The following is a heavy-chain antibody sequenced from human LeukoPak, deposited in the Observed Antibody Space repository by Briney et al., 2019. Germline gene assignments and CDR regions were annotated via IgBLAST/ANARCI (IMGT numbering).Heavy chain of an antibody. D-gene: IGHD5-18*01. CDR3: ARAQIQLWMDV. J-gene: IGHJ6*04. V-gene: IGHV1-46*01. CDR1: GYTFTSYY. Sequence: ASVKVSCKASGYTFTSYYMHLVRQAPGQGLEWMGIINPSGGSTGDAQKFQGRVTMTRAMSTSTVYMELSSLRSEDTAVYYCARAQIQLWMDVWGKGTTVTVSS. CDR2: INPSGGST.